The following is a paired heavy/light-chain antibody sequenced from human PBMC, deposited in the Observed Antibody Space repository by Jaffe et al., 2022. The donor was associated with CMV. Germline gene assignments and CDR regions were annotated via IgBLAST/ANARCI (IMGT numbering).Light chain of an antibody. CDR3: CSYAGSSTFDGVV. V-gene: IGLV2-23*02. CDR2: EVS. CDR1: SSDVGSYNL. J-gene: IGLJ2*01. Sequence: QSALTQPASVSGSPGQSITISCTGTSSDVGSYNLVSWYQQHPGKAPKLMIYEVSKRPSGVSNRFSGSKSGNTASLTISGLQAEDEADYYCCSYAGSSTFDGVVFGGGTKLTVL.
Heavy chain of an antibody. CDR1: GFTFSSYA. CDR3: SLRWEPHPRYYYYYMDV. V-gene: IGHV3-23*04. CDR2: ISGSGGST. Sequence: EVQLVESGGGLVQPGGSLRLSCAASGFTFSSYAMSWVRQAPGKGLEWVSAISGSGGSTYYADSVKGRFTISRDNSKNTLYLQMNSLRAEDTAVYYCSLRWEPHPRYYYYYMDVWGKGTTVTVSS. J-gene: IGHJ6*03. D-gene: IGHD1-26*01.